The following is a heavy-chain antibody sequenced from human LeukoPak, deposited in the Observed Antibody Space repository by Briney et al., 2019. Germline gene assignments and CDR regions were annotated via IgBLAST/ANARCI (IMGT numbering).Heavy chain of an antibody. J-gene: IGHJ4*02. V-gene: IGHV3-23*01. Sequence: GGSLRLSCAASGFTFSSYAMSWVRQSPGKGLEWVSAISGSGGSTYYADSVKGRFTISRDNSKNTLYMQMNSLKAEDTAVYYCAKKIRGYSAYDNLDYWGQGTLVTVSS. D-gene: IGHD5-12*01. CDR1: GFTFSSYA. CDR3: AKKIRGYSAYDNLDY. CDR2: ISGSGGST.